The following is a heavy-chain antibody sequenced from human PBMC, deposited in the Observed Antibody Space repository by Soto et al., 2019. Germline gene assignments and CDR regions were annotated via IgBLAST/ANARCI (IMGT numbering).Heavy chain of an antibody. V-gene: IGHV1-18*01. Sequence: ASVKVSCKTSGYTFSNYVITWVLQAPGQPLEWMGWISGYNGNTMYAQKFQGRVTMTTDTSTSTVYMELRSLRSDDTAFYYCARDGIAARPTPDYWGQGTLVTVSS. CDR3: ARDGIAARPTPDY. D-gene: IGHD6-6*01. CDR1: GYTFSNYV. CDR2: ISGYNGNT. J-gene: IGHJ4*02.